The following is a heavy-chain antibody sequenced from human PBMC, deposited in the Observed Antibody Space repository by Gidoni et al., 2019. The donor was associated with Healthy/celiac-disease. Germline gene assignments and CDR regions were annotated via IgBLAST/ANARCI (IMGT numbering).Heavy chain of an antibody. V-gene: IGHV4-31*01. J-gene: IGHJ3*02. CDR2: IYYSGST. CDR1: GGSISSGGYY. CDR3: ARVVVITNHDAFDI. D-gene: IGHD3-22*01. Sequence: QVQLQESGPGLVKPSQTLSLTCTVSGGSISSGGYYWSWIRQHPGKGLEWIGYIYYSGSTYYNPSLKSLVTISVDTSKNQFSLKLSSVTAADTAVYYCARVVVITNHDAFDIWGQGTMVTVSS.